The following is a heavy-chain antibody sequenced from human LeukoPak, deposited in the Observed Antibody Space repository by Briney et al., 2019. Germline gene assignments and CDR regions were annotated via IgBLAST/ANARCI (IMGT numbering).Heavy chain of an antibody. D-gene: IGHD3-22*01. Sequence: GGFLRLSCAASGFTFSSYWMHWVRQAPGKGMVWGARIHSDGSDTNYADSVKGRFTISRDNARNTVYLQMNCLRAEDTAVYYCARGWVPSDITLKWGQGTMVTVSS. CDR2: IHSDGSDT. CDR3: ARGWVPSDITLK. J-gene: IGHJ3*01. CDR1: GFTFSSYW. V-gene: IGHV3-74*01.